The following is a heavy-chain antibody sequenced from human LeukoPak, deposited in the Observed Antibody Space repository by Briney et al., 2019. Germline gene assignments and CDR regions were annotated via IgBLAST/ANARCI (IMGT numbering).Heavy chain of an antibody. CDR1: GGSISSSSYY. CDR2: IYYSGST. CDR3: ARDSPLRPFDY. D-gene: IGHD2-8*01. V-gene: IGHV4-39*07. Sequence: SETLSLTCTVSGGSISSSSYYWGWIRQPPGKGLEWIGSIYYSGSTYYNPSLKSRVTISVDTSKNQFSLKLSSVTAADTAVYYCARDSPLRPFDYWGQGTLVTVSS. J-gene: IGHJ4*02.